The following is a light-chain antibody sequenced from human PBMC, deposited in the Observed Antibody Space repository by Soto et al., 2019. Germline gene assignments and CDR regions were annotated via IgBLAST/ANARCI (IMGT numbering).Light chain of an antibody. V-gene: IGKV3-11*01. CDR2: DAS. Sequence: EIVLTQSPATLSVSPGERAALACGASQSVSTYLARYQQKPGQAPRLLIYDASNRATGIPARFSGSGSGTDFSLTISSLEPEDFAVYYCQQRSNWPITFGQGTRLEI. J-gene: IGKJ5*01. CDR3: QQRSNWPIT. CDR1: QSVSTY.